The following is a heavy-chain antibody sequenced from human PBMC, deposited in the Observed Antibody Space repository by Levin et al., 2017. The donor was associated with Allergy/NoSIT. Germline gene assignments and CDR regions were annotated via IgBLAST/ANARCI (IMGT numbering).Heavy chain of an antibody. V-gene: IGHV3-48*01. CDR3: ASLRGGWPYYFES. J-gene: IGHJ4*02. CDR2: INSGSTTI. Sequence: GGSLRLSCAASDFSFSSYGMNWVRQAPGKGLEWISYINSGSTTIHYADSVKGRFTISRDNAKNSLFLLMDSLRAEDTAVYYCASLRGGWPYYFESWGQGALVTVSS. D-gene: IGHD2-15*01. CDR1: DFSFSSYG.